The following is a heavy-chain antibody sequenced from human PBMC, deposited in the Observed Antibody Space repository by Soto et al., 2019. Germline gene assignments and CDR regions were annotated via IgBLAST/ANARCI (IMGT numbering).Heavy chain of an antibody. Sequence: QLQLVQSGAEVREPGSSVKVSCKASGGTFSSYTVIWVRQAPGQGLEWMGGITPTLNIAKYAEKFQGRVTITADESTSTVTMHLSSLRSEDTAVYFCALGYYSVSNPSACAYWGHGTGVAVSS. D-gene: IGHD1-26*01. CDR1: GGTFSSYT. J-gene: IGHJ4*01. CDR3: ALGYYSVSNPSACAY. CDR2: ITPTLNIA. V-gene: IGHV1-69*01.